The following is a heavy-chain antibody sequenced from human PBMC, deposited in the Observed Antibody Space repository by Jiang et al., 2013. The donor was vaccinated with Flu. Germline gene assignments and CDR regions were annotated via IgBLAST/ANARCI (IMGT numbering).Heavy chain of an antibody. CDR1: GGSISSYY. CDR3: ARDVGYSYDY. CDR2: LLHGST. V-gene: IGHV4-59*01. J-gene: IGHJ4*02. Sequence: TVSGGSISSYYWSWIRQPPGGTGVDWVYLLHGSTNYNPSLKSRVTISVDTSKNQFSLKLSSVTAADTAVYYCARDVGYSYDYWGQGTLVTVSS. D-gene: IGHD5-18*01.